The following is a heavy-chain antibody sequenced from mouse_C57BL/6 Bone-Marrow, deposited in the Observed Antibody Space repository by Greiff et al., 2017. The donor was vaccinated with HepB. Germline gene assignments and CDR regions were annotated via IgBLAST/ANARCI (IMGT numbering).Heavy chain of an antibody. CDR2: IDPSDSYT. Sequence: VQLQQPGAELVKPGASVELSCKASGYTFTSYWMQWVKQRPGQGLEWIGEIDPSDSYTNYNQKFKGKATLTVDTSSSTAYMQLSSLTSEDSAVYYCAVTTTVVATGDAMDYWGQGTSVTVSS. V-gene: IGHV1-50*01. CDR1: GYTFTSYW. J-gene: IGHJ4*01. D-gene: IGHD1-1*01. CDR3: AVTTTVVATGDAMDY.